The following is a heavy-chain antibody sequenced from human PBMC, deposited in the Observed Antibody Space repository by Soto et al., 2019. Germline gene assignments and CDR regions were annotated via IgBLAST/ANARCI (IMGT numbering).Heavy chain of an antibody. CDR1: GDSVSSNSAT. D-gene: IGHD3-10*01. J-gene: IGHJ4*02. V-gene: IGHV6-1*01. CDR2: TYYRSKWYY. CDR3: ARALSGSYYIFGY. Sequence: PSQTLSLTCAMSGDSVSSNSATWNWIRQSPSRGLEWLGRTYYRSKWYYDYAVSVKSRVSIDPDTAKNQLSLQLKSVTPEDTAVYYCARALSGSYYIFGYWGQGTSVPVSS.